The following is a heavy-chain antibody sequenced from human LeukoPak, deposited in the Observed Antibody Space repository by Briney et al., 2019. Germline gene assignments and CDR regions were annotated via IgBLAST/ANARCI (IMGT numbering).Heavy chain of an antibody. Sequence: SVKVSCKASGGTFSSYAVSWVRQAPGQGLEWMGGIIPIFGTANYAQKFQGRVTITTDESTSTAYMELSSLRSEDTAVYYCARDSSCYYYDAFDIWGQGTIVTVSS. J-gene: IGHJ3*02. D-gene: IGHD3-22*01. V-gene: IGHV1-69*05. CDR3: ARDSSCYYYDAFDI. CDR2: IIPIFGTA. CDR1: GGTFSSYA.